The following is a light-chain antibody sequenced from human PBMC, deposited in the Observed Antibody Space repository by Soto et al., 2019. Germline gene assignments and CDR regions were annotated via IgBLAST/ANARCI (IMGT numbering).Light chain of an antibody. J-gene: IGLJ1*01. CDR2: GND. CDR3: QSEGSSTSANIV. V-gene: IGLV1-40*01. Sequence: QSVLTQPPSVSGARGQRVTISCAGSSSNIGAGYDVHWYQQLPGKAPKLLIYGNDNRPSGVPERSSGSKSGTSASLAITGIRADDEADYYCQSEGSSTSANIVFAKGTKVTVL. CDR1: SSNIGAGYD.